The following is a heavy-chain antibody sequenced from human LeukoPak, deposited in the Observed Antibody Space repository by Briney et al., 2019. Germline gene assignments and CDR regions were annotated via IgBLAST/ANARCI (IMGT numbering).Heavy chain of an antibody. CDR1: RFTFSNYA. Sequence: PGGSLRLSCAASRFTFSNYAMTWVRQTPGKGLEWVSAISASAGTTYYADSVKGRFTISRDNSKNTLYLQMNSLRVDDTALYYCAKGGRSWLYYFDYWGQGTLVTVSS. CDR2: ISASAGTT. D-gene: IGHD6-13*01. V-gene: IGHV3-23*01. CDR3: AKGGRSWLYYFDY. J-gene: IGHJ4*02.